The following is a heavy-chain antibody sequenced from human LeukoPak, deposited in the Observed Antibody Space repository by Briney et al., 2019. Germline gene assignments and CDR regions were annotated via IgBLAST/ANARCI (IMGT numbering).Heavy chain of an antibody. V-gene: IGHV4-59*12. CDR2: IYYSGST. CDR1: GGSISSYY. J-gene: IGHJ4*02. CDR3: AREAPPAGAGATPPFNH. Sequence: SETLSLTCTVAGGSISSYYWSWIRQPPGKGLEWIGYIYYSGSTNYNPPLKSRVTISVETSKIHFSLNLSSVTAADTAVYYCAREAPPAGAGATPPFNHWGQGTLVTVSS. D-gene: IGHD5-24*01.